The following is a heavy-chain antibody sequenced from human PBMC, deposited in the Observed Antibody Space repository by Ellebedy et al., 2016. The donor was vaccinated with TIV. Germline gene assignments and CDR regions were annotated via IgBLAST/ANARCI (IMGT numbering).Heavy chain of an antibody. CDR2: ISGYDHIT. CDR3: ARDGTVAASDY. CDR1: GLTFSSYE. V-gene: IGHV3-48*03. D-gene: IGHD6-19*01. J-gene: IGHJ4*02. Sequence: GESLKISCEASGLTFSSYEMNWVRQAPGKGLEWVAYISGYDHITKYAESVRGRFTISRDNAKNSLYLQMNSLRAEDTAVYYCARDGTVAASDYWGQGTLVTVSS.